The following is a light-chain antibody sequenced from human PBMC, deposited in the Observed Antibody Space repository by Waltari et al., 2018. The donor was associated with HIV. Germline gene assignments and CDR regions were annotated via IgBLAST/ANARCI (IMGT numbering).Light chain of an antibody. CDR1: TSNTGAGYG. V-gene: IGLV1-40*01. CDR3: QSYDSSPSGSV. CDR2: GDY. J-gene: IGLJ3*02. Sequence: QSVLTQPPSLSGAPGQSVTISCTGTTSNTGAGYGVTWYQQLSGVAPKLLIYGDYNRPSGVPDRFSGSKSGTSASLVITGLLPEDEADYYCQSYDSSPSGSVFGGGTKLTVL.